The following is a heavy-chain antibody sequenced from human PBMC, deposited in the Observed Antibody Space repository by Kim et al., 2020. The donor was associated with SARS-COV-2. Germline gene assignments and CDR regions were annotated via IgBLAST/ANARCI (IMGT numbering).Heavy chain of an antibody. CDR3: ARGGGIRITMVRGVHSNDAFDI. CDR1: GFTVSSNY. Sequence: GGSLRLSCAASGFTVSSNYMSWVRQAPGKGLEWVSVIYSGGSTYYADSVKGRFTISRHNSKNTLYLQMNSLRAEDTAVYYCARGGGIRITMVRGVHSNDAFDIWGQGTMVTVSS. D-gene: IGHD3-10*01. V-gene: IGHV3-53*04. CDR2: IYSGGST. J-gene: IGHJ3*02.